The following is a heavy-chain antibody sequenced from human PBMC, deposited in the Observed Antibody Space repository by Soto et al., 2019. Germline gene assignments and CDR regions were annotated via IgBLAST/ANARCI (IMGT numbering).Heavy chain of an antibody. D-gene: IGHD3-22*01. CDR3: ARDKKGLLQH. CDR2: ISSSSSTI. Sequence: EVQLVESGGGLVQPGGSLRLSCAASGFTFSSYSMNWVRQAPGKGLEWVSYISSSSSTIYYADSVKGRFTISRDNAKNSLYLQMNSLRAEDTAVYYCARDKKGLLQHWGQGTLVTVSS. V-gene: IGHV3-48*01. CDR1: GFTFSSYS. J-gene: IGHJ1*01.